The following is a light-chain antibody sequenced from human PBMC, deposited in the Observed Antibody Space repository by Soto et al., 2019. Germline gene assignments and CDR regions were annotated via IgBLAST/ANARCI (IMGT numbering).Light chain of an antibody. J-gene: IGKJ1*01. Sequence: DVVMTQSPDSLAVSLGERATTNCKAIQNIFHTPTNRSHLAWYQQKPGQPPKLLLYWASTREAGVPDRFSGSGSGTDFTLTISALQAEDVAVYYCQQYYTTPHTFGRGTKVEV. V-gene: IGKV4-1*01. CDR2: WAS. CDR3: QQYYTTPHT. CDR1: QNIFHTPTNRSH.